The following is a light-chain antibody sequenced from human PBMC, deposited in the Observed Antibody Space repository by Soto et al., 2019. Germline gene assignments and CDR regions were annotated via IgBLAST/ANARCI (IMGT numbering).Light chain of an antibody. CDR2: DVS. CDR3: CSYTRSSTVV. CDR1: SSDVGGYNY. Sequence: QSALTQPASVSGSPGQSITISCTGTSSDVGGYNYVSWYQQHPGKAPKLMIYDVSNRPSGVSNRFSGSKSGNTASLTISGLQADDEADYYCCSYTRSSTVVFGGGTKVTVL. V-gene: IGLV2-14*01. J-gene: IGLJ2*01.